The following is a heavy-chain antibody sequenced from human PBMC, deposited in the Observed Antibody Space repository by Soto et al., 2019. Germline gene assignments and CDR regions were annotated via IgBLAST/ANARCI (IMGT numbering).Heavy chain of an antibody. CDR1: GFTFSSYA. V-gene: IGHV3-30-3*01. CDR2: ISYDGSNK. CDR3: AREGLDSSGYYYTPTPLFDY. Sequence: GGSLRLSCAASGFTFSSYAMHWVRQAPGKGLEWVAVISYDGSNKYYADSVKGRFTISRDNSKNTLYLQMNSLRAEDTAVYYCAREGLDSSGYYYTPTPLFDYWGQGTLVTVSS. D-gene: IGHD3-22*01. J-gene: IGHJ4*02.